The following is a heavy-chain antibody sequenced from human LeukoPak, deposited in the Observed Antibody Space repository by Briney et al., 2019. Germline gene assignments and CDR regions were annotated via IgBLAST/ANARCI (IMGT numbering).Heavy chain of an antibody. CDR3: AKDPSYCGGDCVGY. D-gene: IGHD2-21*01. V-gene: IGHV3-30*02. J-gene: IGHJ4*02. CDR2: IRSEGSNK. Sequence: GGSLRLSCAASGFTFSSYWMSWVRQAPGKGREWVGFIRSEGSNKYYADSVKGRFPISRDNSKNPLYLEMNSLRAEDTAVYYCAKDPSYCGGDCVGYWGQGTLGTVSS. CDR1: GFTFSSYW.